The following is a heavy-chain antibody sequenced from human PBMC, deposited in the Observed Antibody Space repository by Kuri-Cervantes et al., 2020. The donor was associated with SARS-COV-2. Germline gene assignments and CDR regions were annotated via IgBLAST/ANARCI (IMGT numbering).Heavy chain of an antibody. Sequence: LSLTCTVSGGSISSSLYYWGWIRQPAGKGLEWIGRIYTSGSTNYNPSLKSRVTISVDTSKNQFSLKLSSVTAADTAVYYCARVKVEQLSKYFDCWGQGTLVTVSS. CDR1: GGSISSSLYY. D-gene: IGHD6-6*01. V-gene: IGHV4-61*02. CDR2: IYTSGST. CDR3: ARVKVEQLSKYFDC. J-gene: IGHJ4*02.